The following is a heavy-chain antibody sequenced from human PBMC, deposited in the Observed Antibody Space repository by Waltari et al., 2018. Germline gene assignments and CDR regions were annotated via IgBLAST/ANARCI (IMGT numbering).Heavy chain of an antibody. D-gene: IGHD2-2*01. V-gene: IGHV4-34*01. J-gene: IGHJ4*02. CDR2: INHSGST. Sequence: QVQLQQWGAGLLKPSETLSLTCAVYGGSFSGYSWSWIRQPPGKGLEWIGEINHSGSTNYNPSLKSRVTISVDTSKNQFSLKLSSVTAADTAVYYCARGALSTSIGFLFDYWGQGTLVTVSS. CDR1: GGSFSGYS. CDR3: ARGALSTSIGFLFDY.